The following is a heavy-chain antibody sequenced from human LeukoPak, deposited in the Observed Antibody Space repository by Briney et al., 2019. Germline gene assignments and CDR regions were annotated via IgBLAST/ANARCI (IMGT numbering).Heavy chain of an antibody. J-gene: IGHJ4*02. V-gene: IGHV1-2*02. Sequence: ASVKVSCKASGYTFTSYDINWVRQATGQGLEWMGWINPNSGGTNYAQKFQGRVTMTRDTSISTAYMELSRLRSDDTAVYYCARGREYCSSTSCYTESYFDYWGQGTLVTVSS. D-gene: IGHD2-2*02. CDR1: GYTFTSYD. CDR3: ARGREYCSSTSCYTESYFDY. CDR2: INPNSGGT.